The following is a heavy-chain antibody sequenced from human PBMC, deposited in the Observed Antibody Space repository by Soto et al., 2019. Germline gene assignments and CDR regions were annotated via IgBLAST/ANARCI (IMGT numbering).Heavy chain of an antibody. CDR3: ANAYCSSTSCRAEYLQH. CDR1: GFTFSSYS. J-gene: IGHJ1*01. D-gene: IGHD2-2*01. V-gene: IGHV3-23*01. CDR2: TSGSGGTS. Sequence: PGGSVRLFCAASGFTFSSYSMIWVRHARGKGLEWVSATSGSGGTSYPADPVQGRFTTYRANSKNTVYLKMNSLRAEATAVYFCANAYCSSTSCRAEYLQHWGQGTLVTVSS.